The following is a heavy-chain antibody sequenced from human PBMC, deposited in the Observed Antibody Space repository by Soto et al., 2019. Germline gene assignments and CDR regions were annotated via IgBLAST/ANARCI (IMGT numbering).Heavy chain of an antibody. CDR1: VCSIIREY. D-gene: IGHD2-2*01. V-gene: IGHV4-59*08. Sequence: LSECLSLTCTVTVCSIIREYWSWIRQPPGKVLEWIGYVYSIGSTNYNPSCTSPGTISVDPSKNQFTLTLSSVAAADTAVISFGNTYCSSTNSLLDYWGQGTLVTVSS. CDR2: VYSIGST. J-gene: IGHJ4*02. CDR3: GNTYCSSTNSLLDY.